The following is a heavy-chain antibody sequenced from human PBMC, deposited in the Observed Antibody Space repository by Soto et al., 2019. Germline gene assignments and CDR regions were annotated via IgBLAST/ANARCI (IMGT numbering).Heavy chain of an antibody. CDR2: IIPILGIA. D-gene: IGHD2-15*01. J-gene: IGHJ4*02. V-gene: IGHV1-69*02. Sequence: QVQLVQSGAEVKKPGSSVKVSCKASGGTFSSYTISWVRQAPGQGLEWMGRIIPILGIANYAQKFQGRVTITADKSTSTAYMELSSLRSEDTAVYYCACSGGSCYSFNYWGQGTLVTVSS. CDR1: GGTFSSYT. CDR3: ACSGGSCYSFNY.